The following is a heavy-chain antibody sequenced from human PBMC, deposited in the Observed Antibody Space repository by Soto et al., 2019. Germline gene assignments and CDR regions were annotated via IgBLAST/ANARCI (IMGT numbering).Heavy chain of an antibody. J-gene: IGHJ6*02. D-gene: IGHD3-10*01. Sequence: GGSLRLSCAASGFTFSSYGMHWVRQAPGKGLEWVAVIWYDGSNKYYADSVKGRFTISRDNSKNTLYLQMNSLRAEDTAVYYCVRVSQANMASSRAYYGMDVWGQGTTVTVSS. V-gene: IGHV3-33*01. CDR3: VRVSQANMASSRAYYGMDV. CDR2: IWYDGSNK. CDR1: GFTFSSYG.